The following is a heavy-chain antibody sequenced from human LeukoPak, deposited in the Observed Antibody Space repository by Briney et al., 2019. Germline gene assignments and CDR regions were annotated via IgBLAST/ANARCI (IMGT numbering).Heavy chain of an antibody. CDR2: IRYDGSNK. CDR1: GFTFSSYG. CDR3: AKEGVYYDILTGIDAFDI. D-gene: IGHD3-9*01. Sequence: AGGSLRLSCAASGFTFSSYGMHWVRQAPGKGLEWVAFIRYDGSNKYYADSVKGRFTISRDNSKNTLYLQMNSLRAGDTAVYYCAKEGVYYDILTGIDAFDIWGQGTMVTVSS. J-gene: IGHJ3*02. V-gene: IGHV3-30*02.